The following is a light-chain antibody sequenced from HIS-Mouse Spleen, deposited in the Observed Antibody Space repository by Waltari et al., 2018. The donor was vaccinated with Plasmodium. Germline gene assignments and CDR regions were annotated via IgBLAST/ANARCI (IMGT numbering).Light chain of an antibody. V-gene: IGLV2-14*01. J-gene: IGLJ1*01. CDR3: SSYTSSSTLV. CDR1: SSDVGGYNY. Sequence: QSALTQPASVSGSPGQSITISCTGTSSDVGGYNYVPWYQQHPGKAPKLMIYEVSNRPSGVSNRFSGSKSGNTVSLTISGLQAEDEADYYCSSYTSSSTLVFGTGTKVTVL. CDR2: EVS.